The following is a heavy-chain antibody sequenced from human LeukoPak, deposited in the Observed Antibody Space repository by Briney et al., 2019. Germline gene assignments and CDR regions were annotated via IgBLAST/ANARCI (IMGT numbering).Heavy chain of an antibody. CDR1: GGSISSYY. D-gene: IGHD5-12*01. CDR2: IYTSGST. CDR3: ARAGVKWLRLTRNYFDY. V-gene: IGHV4-4*07. J-gene: IGHJ4*02. Sequence: SETLSLTCTVSGGSISSYYWSWIRQPAGKGLEWIGRIYTSGSTNYNPSLKSRVTMSVDTSKNQFSLKLSSVTAADTAVYYCARAGVKWLRLTRNYFDYWGQGTLVTVSS.